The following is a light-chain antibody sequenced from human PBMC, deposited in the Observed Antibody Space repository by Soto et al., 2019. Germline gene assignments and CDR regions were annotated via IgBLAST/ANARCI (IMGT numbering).Light chain of an antibody. V-gene: IGKV3-20*01. J-gene: IGKJ2*01. Sequence: EIILTQSPGTLSVSPGERATLSCRGSQSINREFLAWYQQKPGQAPRLLMFQTSTRASGVPDRFSGSGSGTDFTLTITGLEPEDSAVYYWQQYGDSPAYTFGQVTKLEI. CDR3: QQYGDSPAYT. CDR1: QSINREF. CDR2: QTS.